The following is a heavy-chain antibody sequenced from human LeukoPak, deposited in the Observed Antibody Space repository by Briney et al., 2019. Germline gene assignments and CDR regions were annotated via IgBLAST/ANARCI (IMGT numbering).Heavy chain of an antibody. CDR3: ARHGGESIVAMILHAFDI. Sequence: SGTLSLTCTVSGGSISSYSWSWIRQPPGKGLEWIGSIYYSGSTNYNPSLKSRVTMSVDTSKNQFSLKLSSVTAADTAVYYCARHGGESIVAMILHAFDIWGQGTMVTVSS. D-gene: IGHD5-12*01. J-gene: IGHJ3*02. CDR1: GGSISSYS. CDR2: IYYSGST. V-gene: IGHV4-59*08.